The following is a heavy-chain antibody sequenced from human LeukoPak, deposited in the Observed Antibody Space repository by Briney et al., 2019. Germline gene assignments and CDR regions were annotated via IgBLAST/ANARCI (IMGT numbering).Heavy chain of an antibody. V-gene: IGHV5-51*01. J-gene: IGHJ4*02. Sequence: GASLQISCKGSGYHFTSYWIGWVRPLPGKGLEWMGIIYPGDSDTRYSPSFQGQVTISADKSISTAYLQWSSLKASDTAMYYCARHPESAYIDYWGQETLVTVSS. D-gene: IGHD1-14*01. CDR3: ARHPESAYIDY. CDR1: GYHFTSYW. CDR2: IYPGDSDT.